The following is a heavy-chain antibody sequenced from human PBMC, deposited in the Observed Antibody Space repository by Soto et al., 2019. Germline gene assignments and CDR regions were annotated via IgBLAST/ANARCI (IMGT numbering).Heavy chain of an antibody. Sequence: GGSLSLSCAASGFTVSSNYMSWVRQAPGKGLEWVSVIYSGGSTYYADSVKGRFTISRDNSKNTLYLQMNSLRAEDTAVYYCARDLGYCSGGSCYYYYGMDVWGQGTTVTVSS. CDR1: GFTVSSNY. V-gene: IGHV3-53*01. D-gene: IGHD2-15*01. J-gene: IGHJ6*02. CDR2: IYSGGST. CDR3: ARDLGYCSGGSCYYYYGMDV.